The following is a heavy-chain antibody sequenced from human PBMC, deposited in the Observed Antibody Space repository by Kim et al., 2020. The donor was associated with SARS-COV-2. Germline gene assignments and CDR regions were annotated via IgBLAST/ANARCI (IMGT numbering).Heavy chain of an antibody. D-gene: IGHD2-15*01. V-gene: IGHV1-69*13. Sequence: SVKVSCKASGGTFSSYAISWVRQAPGQGLEWMGGIISIFCTANFVQKVQGRVMITADESTSTAYMELSSLRSEATAVFYCARDPRFRTGWWASGFGMEV. CDR2: IISIFCTA. CDR1: GGTFSSYA. CDR3: ARDPRFRTGWWASGFGMEV. J-gene: IGHJ6*01.